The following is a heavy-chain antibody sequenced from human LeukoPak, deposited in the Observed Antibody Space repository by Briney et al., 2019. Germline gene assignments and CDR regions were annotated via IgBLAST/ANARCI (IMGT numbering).Heavy chain of an antibody. D-gene: IGHD1-14*01. J-gene: IGHJ5*02. CDR1: GGSFSGYY. Sequence: PSETLSLTCAVYGGSFSGYYWSWIRQPPEKGLEWIGEINHSGSTNYNPSLKSRVTISVDTSKNQFSLKLSSVTAADTAVYYCASLTEFGRFDPWGQGTLVTVSS. V-gene: IGHV4-34*01. CDR3: ASLTEFGRFDP. CDR2: INHSGST.